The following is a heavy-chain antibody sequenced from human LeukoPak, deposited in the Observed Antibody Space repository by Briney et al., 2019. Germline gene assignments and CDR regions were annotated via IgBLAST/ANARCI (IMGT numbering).Heavy chain of an antibody. CDR3: ARERWGDAFDI. V-gene: IGHV3-30*04. CDR2: IAYDGSNK. D-gene: IGHD3-16*01. Sequence: GGSLRLSCGGTGFTFRSYDMHWVRQAPGKGLEWVAGIAYDGSNKDRADAVKGRFTISRDNSKNSLYLQMNSLRTEDTAVYYCARERWGDAFDIWGQGTLVTVSS. CDR1: GFTFRSYD. J-gene: IGHJ3*02.